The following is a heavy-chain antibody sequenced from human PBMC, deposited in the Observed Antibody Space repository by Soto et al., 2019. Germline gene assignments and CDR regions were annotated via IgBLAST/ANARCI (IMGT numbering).Heavy chain of an antibody. CDR2: IYYSGST. D-gene: IGHD2-15*01. CDR1: GDSISSGGYY. V-gene: IGHV4-31*03. CDR3: ARGSTVAAILFDY. Sequence: QVQLQESGPGLVKPSQTLSLTCTVSGDSISSGGYYWSWIRQHPGKGLEWIGYIYYSGSTYYNPSLKSRVLISVDSSKNQFSLKLSSVTAADTAVYYCARGSTVAAILFDYWGQGPLCTVSS. J-gene: IGHJ4*02.